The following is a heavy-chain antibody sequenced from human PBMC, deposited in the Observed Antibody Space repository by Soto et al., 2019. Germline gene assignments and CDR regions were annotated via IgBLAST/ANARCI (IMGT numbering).Heavy chain of an antibody. CDR2: IYYSGST. Sequence: SETLSLTCTVSGGSISSYYWSWIRQPPGKGLEWIGYIYYSGSTNYNPSLKSRVTISVDTSKNQFSLKLSSVTAADTAVYYCASNYYDSSGYYGAGFDYWGQGTLVTVSS. CDR3: ASNYYDSSGYYGAGFDY. D-gene: IGHD3-22*01. CDR1: GGSISSYY. J-gene: IGHJ4*02. V-gene: IGHV4-59*01.